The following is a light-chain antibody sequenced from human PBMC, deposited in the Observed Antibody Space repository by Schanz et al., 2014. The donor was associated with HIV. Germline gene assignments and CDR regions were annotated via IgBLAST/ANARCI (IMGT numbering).Light chain of an antibody. V-gene: IGLV2-14*03. Sequence: QSALTQPASVSGSPGQSISISCTGTIGDVCSYNYVSWYQQHPGKAPKLMIYDVSNRPSGVSSRFSGSKSGKTASLTISGLEAEDEADYYCCSYTTTSTYVFGAGTKLPVL. CDR3: CSYTTTSTYV. J-gene: IGLJ1*01. CDR2: DVS. CDR1: IGDVCSYNY.